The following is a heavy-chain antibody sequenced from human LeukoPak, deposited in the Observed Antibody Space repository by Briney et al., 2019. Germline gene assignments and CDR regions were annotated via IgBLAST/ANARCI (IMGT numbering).Heavy chain of an antibody. D-gene: IGHD6-6*01. CDR1: GFTFSSYW. Sequence: QPGGSLRLSCAASGFTFSSYWMSWVRQAPGKGLEWVANIKKDGSEKYYVDSVKGRFTISRDNAKTSLYLQMNSLRAEDTAVYYCARFGQLAACDIWGQGTMVTVSS. CDR2: IKKDGSEK. CDR3: ARFGQLAACDI. J-gene: IGHJ3*02. V-gene: IGHV3-7*01.